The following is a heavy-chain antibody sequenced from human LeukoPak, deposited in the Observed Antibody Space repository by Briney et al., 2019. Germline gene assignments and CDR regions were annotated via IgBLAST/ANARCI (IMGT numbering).Heavy chain of an antibody. CDR2: IYYSGST. Sequence: SETLSLTCTVSGGSISSYYWSWIRQPPGKGLEWIGYIYYSGSTYYNPSLKSRVTISVDTSKNQFSLKLSSVTAADTAVYYCASRYGDSPVDWGQGTLVTVSS. D-gene: IGHD4-17*01. CDR3: ASRYGDSPVD. J-gene: IGHJ4*02. CDR1: GGSISSYY. V-gene: IGHV4-59*12.